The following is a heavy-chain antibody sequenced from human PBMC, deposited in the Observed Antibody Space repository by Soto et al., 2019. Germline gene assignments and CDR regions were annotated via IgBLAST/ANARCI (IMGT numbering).Heavy chain of an antibody. D-gene: IGHD3-22*01. Sequence: GGSLRLSCVASEFTFSKCWMHWVRQAPGKGLVWVSRISMDGTKTAYADSVKGRFTVSRDNANNTLYLQMNSLGVEDTAVYYCARDYYYDSRSSSVNWFDPWGQGTLVTVSS. CDR1: EFTFSKCW. CDR3: ARDYYYDSRSSSVNWFDP. V-gene: IGHV3-74*01. J-gene: IGHJ5*02. CDR2: ISMDGTKT.